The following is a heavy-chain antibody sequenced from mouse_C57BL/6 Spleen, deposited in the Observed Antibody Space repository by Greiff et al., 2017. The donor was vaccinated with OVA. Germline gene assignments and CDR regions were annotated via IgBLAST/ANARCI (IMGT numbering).Heavy chain of an antibody. CDR2: INPNNGGT. J-gene: IGHJ2*01. CDR3: AREGPYLLRSLFDY. CDR1: GYTFTDYN. D-gene: IGHD1-1*01. V-gene: IGHV1-22*01. Sequence: EVQLQQSGPELVKPGASVKMSCKASGYTFTDYNMHWVKQSHGKSLEWIGYINPNNGGTSYNQKFKGKATLTVNKSSSTAYMELSSLTSEDSAVYYCAREGPYLLRSLFDYWGQGTTLTVSS.